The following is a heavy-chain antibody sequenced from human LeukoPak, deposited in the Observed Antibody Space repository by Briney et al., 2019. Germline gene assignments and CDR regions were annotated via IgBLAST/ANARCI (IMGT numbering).Heavy chain of an antibody. Sequence: GGSLRLSCAASEFTFSSYSMNWVRQAPGKGLESVSVISGSGGSTYYADSVKGRFTISRDNSKNTLYLQMNSLRAEDTAVYFCARPPGSGWPYYFDYWGQGTLVTVSS. V-gene: IGHV3-23*01. CDR1: EFTFSSYS. D-gene: IGHD6-19*01. J-gene: IGHJ4*02. CDR3: ARPPGSGWPYYFDY. CDR2: ISGSGGST.